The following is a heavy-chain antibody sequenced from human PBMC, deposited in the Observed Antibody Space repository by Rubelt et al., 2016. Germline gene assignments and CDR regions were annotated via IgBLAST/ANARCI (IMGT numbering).Heavy chain of an antibody. CDR3: AGGAGNYYNY. V-gene: IGHV4-31*03. J-gene: IGHJ4*02. Sequence: QVQLQESGPGLEKPSQTLSLTCTVSGGSISSGGYYWSWVRQHPGKGLEWVGCVFDSGSTSYNPSLTSRLTLSVDTSKNQFSLKLSSVTAADTAVYYCAGGAGNYYNYWGQGTLVTVSS. D-gene: IGHD3-10*01. CDR1: GGSISSGGYY. CDR2: VFDSGST.